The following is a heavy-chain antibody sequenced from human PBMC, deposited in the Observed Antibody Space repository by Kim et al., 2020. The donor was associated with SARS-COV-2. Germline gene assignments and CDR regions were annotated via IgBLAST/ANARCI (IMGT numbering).Heavy chain of an antibody. CDR1: GFTFDDYA. D-gene: IGHD1-26*01. J-gene: IGHJ4*01. Sequence: GGSLRLSCAASGFTFDDYAMHWVRQAPGKGLEWVSGISWNSGSIGYADSVKGRFTISRDNAKNSLYLQMNSLRAEDTALHYCAIDRSLGGATFDYFDYWG. V-gene: IGHV3-9*01. CDR3: AIDRSLGGATFDYFDY. CDR2: ISWNSGSI.